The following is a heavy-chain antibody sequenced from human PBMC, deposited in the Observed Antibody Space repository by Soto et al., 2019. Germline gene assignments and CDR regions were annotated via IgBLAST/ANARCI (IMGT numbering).Heavy chain of an antibody. D-gene: IGHD1-7*01. Sequence: ASVKVSCKASGYAFTSYGISWVRQAPGQGLEWMGWISAYNGNTNYAQKLQGRVTMTTDTSTSTAYMELRSLRSDDTAVYYCARDPNWNLRNYYYYYGMDVWGQGTTVTV. J-gene: IGHJ6*02. CDR2: ISAYNGNT. CDR1: GYAFTSYG. V-gene: IGHV1-18*01. CDR3: ARDPNWNLRNYYYYYGMDV.